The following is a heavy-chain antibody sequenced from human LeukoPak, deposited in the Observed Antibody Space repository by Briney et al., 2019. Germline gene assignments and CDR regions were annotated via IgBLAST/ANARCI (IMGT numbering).Heavy chain of an antibody. D-gene: IGHD3-10*01. Sequence: SVKVSCKASGGTFSSYAISWVRQAPGQGREWMGRIIPILGIANYAQKFQGRVTITADKSTSTAYMQLSSLRSEDTAVYYCARQIYYGSGSSFPYYFDSWGQGTLVTVSS. CDR2: IIPILGIA. J-gene: IGHJ4*02. V-gene: IGHV1-69*04. CDR3: ARQIYYGSGSSFPYYFDS. CDR1: GGTFSSYA.